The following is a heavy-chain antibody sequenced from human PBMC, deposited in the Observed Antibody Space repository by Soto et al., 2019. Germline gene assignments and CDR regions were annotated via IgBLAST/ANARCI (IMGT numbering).Heavy chain of an antibody. CDR3: ARDRLRGYDSSGFYS. V-gene: IGHV1-18*01. CDR1: GYSFSFYG. D-gene: IGHD3-22*01. J-gene: IGHJ4*02. CDR2: INPSDGNS. Sequence: QIQLVQSGAEWRKPGASVKVSCKASGYSFSFYGINWVRQAPGQGLEWMGWINPSDGNSNFAQKFEDRVTMTTATSTXTVFLELRSLKSDDTAIYYCARDRLRGYDSSGFYSWGQGTMVTVSS.